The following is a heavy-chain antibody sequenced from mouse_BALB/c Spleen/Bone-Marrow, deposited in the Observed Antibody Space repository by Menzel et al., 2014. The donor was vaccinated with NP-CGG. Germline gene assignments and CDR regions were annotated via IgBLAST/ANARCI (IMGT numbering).Heavy chain of an antibody. CDR2: IYPGNVNT. CDR3: ARGGWLRDAMDY. Sequence: QVHVKQSGPELVKPGASVMISCKASGYTFTSYYIHWVKQRPGQGLEWIGWIYPGNVNTKYNEKFKGKATLTADKSSSTAYMQLSSLTSEDSAVYFCARGGWLRDAMDYWGQGTSVTVSS. CDR1: GYTFTSYY. D-gene: IGHD2-2*01. V-gene: IGHV1S56*01. J-gene: IGHJ4*01.